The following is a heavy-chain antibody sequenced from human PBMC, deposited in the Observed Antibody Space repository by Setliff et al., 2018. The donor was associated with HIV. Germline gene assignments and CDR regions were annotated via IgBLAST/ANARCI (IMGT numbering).Heavy chain of an antibody. V-gene: IGHV4-4*02. CDR2: IYHSGSA. D-gene: IGHD2-21*02. CDR1: GGSISSSNW. CDR3: ARHSYCGGDCIEYYFDY. J-gene: IGHJ4*02. Sequence: SETLSLTCAVSGGSISSSNWWSWVRQPPGKGLEWIGEIYHSGSANYNTSLKSRVTISVDTSKNQFSLKLSSVTAADTAVYYCARHSYCGGDCIEYYFDYWGQGTLVTVSS.